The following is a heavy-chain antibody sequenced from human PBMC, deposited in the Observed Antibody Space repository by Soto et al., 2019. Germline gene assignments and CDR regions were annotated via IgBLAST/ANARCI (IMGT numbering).Heavy chain of an antibody. D-gene: IGHD3-10*01. CDR2: ISYSGNT. Sequence: SEILSLTCTVSGGSISGYYWSWIRQPPGRGLEWIGYISYSGNTYYNPSLKGRVTLSLDISKSQFSLKLASVTAADTAVYYCAREEVAYFGSGSHNWFDPWGQGTLVTVSS. CDR3: AREEVAYFGSGSHNWFDP. J-gene: IGHJ5*02. CDR1: GGSISGYY. V-gene: IGHV4-59*06.